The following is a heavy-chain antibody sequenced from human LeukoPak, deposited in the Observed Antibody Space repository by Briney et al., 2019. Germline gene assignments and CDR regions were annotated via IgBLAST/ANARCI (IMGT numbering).Heavy chain of an antibody. CDR2: FDPEDGGT. CDR3: AAGLTYYYDSSGYFPFDY. CDR1: GYTLTELS. V-gene: IGHV1-24*01. Sequence: GASVKVSCKVSGYTLTELSMHWVRQAPGKGLEWMGGFDPEDGGTIYAQKFQGRVTMTEDTSTDTAYMELSSLGSEDTAVYYCAAGLTYYYDSSGYFPFDYWGQGTLVTVSS. D-gene: IGHD3-22*01. J-gene: IGHJ4*02.